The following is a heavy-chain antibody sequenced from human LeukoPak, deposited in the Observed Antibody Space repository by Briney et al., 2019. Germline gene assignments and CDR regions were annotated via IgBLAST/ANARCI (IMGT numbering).Heavy chain of an antibody. CDR1: GFTFSSYA. J-gene: IGHJ4*02. V-gene: IGHV3-30-3*01. CDR2: ISYDGSNK. D-gene: IGHD6-13*01. CDR3: ARDNRAAGHFDY. Sequence: GGSLRLSCAASGFTFSSYAMHWVRQAPGKGREWVAVISYDGSNKYYADSVKGRFTISRDNFKNTLYLQMNSLRAEDTAVYYCARDNRAAGHFDYWGQGPLVTVSS.